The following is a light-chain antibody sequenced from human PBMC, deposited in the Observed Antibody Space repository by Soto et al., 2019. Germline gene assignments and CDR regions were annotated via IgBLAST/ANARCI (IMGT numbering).Light chain of an antibody. CDR2: SAS. CDR3: QQIKSYPVT. V-gene: IGKV1-9*01. J-gene: IGKJ4*01. Sequence: DIQLTQSPAFLYASVGDKVTITCRASQGITRYLAWYQQKPGKAPNLLSYSASTLQSGVPSRFSGSGSGTAFTLTVSSLQPEDFATYFCQQIKSYPVTFGGGTKVDIK. CDR1: QGITRY.